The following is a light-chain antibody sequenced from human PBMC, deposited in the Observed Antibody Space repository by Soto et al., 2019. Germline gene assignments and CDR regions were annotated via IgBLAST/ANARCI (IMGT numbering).Light chain of an antibody. V-gene: IGKV1-5*01. Sequence: DIQMTQSPSTLSASVGDRVTITCRASQSISSWLAWYQQKPGKAPKLLIYDASSLESGVPSRFSGSGSGTDFTFTISSLQPEDFATYYCQQYDNRPFTFGPGTKVDIK. J-gene: IGKJ3*01. CDR2: DAS. CDR3: QQYDNRPFT. CDR1: QSISSW.